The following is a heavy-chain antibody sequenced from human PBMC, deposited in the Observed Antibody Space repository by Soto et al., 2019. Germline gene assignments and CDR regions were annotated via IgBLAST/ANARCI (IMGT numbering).Heavy chain of an antibody. Sequence: PGGSLRLSCAASGFAFSSYSMNWVRQAPGKALEGVSSIISSSSYIYYADSVKGRSTISRDTAKNSLYLQMNSLRAEDTAVYYCARDDGDIVATINPVYFDYWGQGTPVTVSS. D-gene: IGHD5-12*01. CDR1: GFAFSSYS. CDR2: IISSSSYI. CDR3: ARDDGDIVATINPVYFDY. V-gene: IGHV3-21*01. J-gene: IGHJ4*02.